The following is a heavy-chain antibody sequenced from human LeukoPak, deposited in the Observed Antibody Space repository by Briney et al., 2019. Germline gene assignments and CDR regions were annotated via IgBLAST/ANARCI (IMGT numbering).Heavy chain of an antibody. Sequence: PGGSLRLSCAASGFTFSSYSMNWVRQAPGKGREWVSSISSCSSYIYYADSVKGRFTISRDNAKNSLYLQMNSVRAEDTAVYYCAREYGSGSYYEDYWGQGTLVTVSS. CDR2: ISSCSSYI. J-gene: IGHJ4*02. CDR3: AREYGSGSYYEDY. D-gene: IGHD3-10*01. V-gene: IGHV3-21*01. CDR1: GFTFSSYS.